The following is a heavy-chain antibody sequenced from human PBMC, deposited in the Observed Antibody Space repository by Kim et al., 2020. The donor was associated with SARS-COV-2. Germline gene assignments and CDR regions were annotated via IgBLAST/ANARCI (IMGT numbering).Heavy chain of an antibody. Sequence: GGSLRLSCAASGFTFDDYAMHWVRQAPGKGLEWVSGISWNSGSIGYADSVKGRFTISRDNAKNSLYLQMTSLRAEDTALYYCAKDRGAGPHYLDYWGQGTLVTVSS. V-gene: IGHV3-9*01. CDR3: AKDRGAGPHYLDY. CDR2: ISWNSGSI. J-gene: IGHJ4*02. D-gene: IGHD6-19*01. CDR1: GFTFDDYA.